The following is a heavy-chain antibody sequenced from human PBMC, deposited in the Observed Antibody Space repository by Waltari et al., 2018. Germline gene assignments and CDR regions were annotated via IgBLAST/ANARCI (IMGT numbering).Heavy chain of an antibody. V-gene: IGHV3-30*01. D-gene: IGHD4-4*01. CDR1: GFTFSNYA. Sequence: QVQLVESGGGVVQPGRSLRLSCAASGFTFSNYAMHWVRQAPGKGLGWVTFIHFNGNNTYYADAVKGRFTISRDNSKNTLFLQMNSLGTEDTALYYCARGEETVTNRHFDYWGQGILVTVSS. J-gene: IGHJ4*02. CDR2: IHFNGNNT. CDR3: ARGEETVTNRHFDY.